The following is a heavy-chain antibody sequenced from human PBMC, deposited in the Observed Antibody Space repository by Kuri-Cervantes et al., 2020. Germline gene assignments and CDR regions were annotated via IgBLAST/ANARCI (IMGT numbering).Heavy chain of an antibody. Sequence: GESLKISCAASGFTFSSYGMSWIRQAPGKGLEWVSYISSSGSTIYYADSVKGRFTISRDNARNTLFLHIKSLRPEDTAVYYCTRGGLDSGVKAWFRGGDTVDYWGQETLVTVSS. V-gene: IGHV3-48*04. CDR1: GFTFSSYG. D-gene: IGHD4-23*01. J-gene: IGHJ4*02. CDR2: ISSSGSTI. CDR3: TRGGLDSGVKAWFRGGDTVDY.